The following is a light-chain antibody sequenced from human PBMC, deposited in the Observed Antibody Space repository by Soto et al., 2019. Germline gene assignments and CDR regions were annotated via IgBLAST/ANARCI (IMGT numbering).Light chain of an antibody. V-gene: IGLV8-61*01. CDR2: STD. CDR3: VLYMGRGIWV. Sequence: QTVVTQEPSFSVSPGRTVTLTCGLSSGSVSTTYYPTWYQQTPGQAPRTLIYSTDTRSSGVPDRVSCSILGNKAALTITGAQADDEADYYCVLYMGRGIWVFGGGTKLTVL. CDR1: SGSVSTTYY. J-gene: IGLJ3*02.